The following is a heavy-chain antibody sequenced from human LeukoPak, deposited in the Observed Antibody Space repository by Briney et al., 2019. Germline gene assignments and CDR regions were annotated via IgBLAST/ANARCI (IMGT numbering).Heavy chain of an antibody. CDR1: GFTFSDYY. D-gene: IGHD6-19*01. J-gene: IGHJ4*02. V-gene: IGHV3-11*04. CDR2: ISSSGSTI. CDR3: ARVGIAVAGDDFFFDY. Sequence: GGSLRLSCAASGFTFSDYYMSWIRQAPGKGLEWVSYISSSGSTIYYADSVKGRFTISRDNAKNSLYLQMNSLRAEDTAVYYCARVGIAVAGDDFFFDYWGQGTLVTVSS.